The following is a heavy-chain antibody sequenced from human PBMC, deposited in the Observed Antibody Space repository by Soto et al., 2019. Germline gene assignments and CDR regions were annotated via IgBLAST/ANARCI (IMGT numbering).Heavy chain of an antibody. J-gene: IGHJ4*01. V-gene: IGHV3-74*01. Sequence: VGSLRLSCAASGFTLRNSWMHWVRQAPGKGLLWVSRIKTDGSSTTYADSVKGRFTISRDNAKNTLYLQMNSLRAEDTAVYYCARDQVDKSGYYFLDYWGHGTLVTVSS. CDR2: IKTDGSST. D-gene: IGHD3-3*01. CDR3: ARDQVDKSGYYFLDY. CDR1: GFTLRNSW.